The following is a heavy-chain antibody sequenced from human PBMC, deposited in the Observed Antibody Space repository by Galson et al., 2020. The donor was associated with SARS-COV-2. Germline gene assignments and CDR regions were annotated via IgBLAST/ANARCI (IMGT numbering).Heavy chain of an antibody. CDR2: IYHSGST. V-gene: IGHV4-38-2*02. CDR1: GYSISSGYY. D-gene: IGHD6-13*01. J-gene: IGHJ4*02. Sequence: SQTPSLTRTVSGYSISSGYYWGWTRQPPGKGLEWIGSIYHSGSTYYNPSLKSRVTISVDTSKNKFSLKLSSVTAADTAVYYCARILSSSWYFGATFDYWGQGTLVTVSS. CDR3: ARILSSSWYFGATFDY.